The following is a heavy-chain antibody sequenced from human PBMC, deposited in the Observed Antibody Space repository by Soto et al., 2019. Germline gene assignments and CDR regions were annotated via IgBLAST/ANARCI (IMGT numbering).Heavy chain of an antibody. CDR3: ATDLGSGSSITSCCCRRRIYGMDV. D-gene: IGHD2-2*01. J-gene: IGHJ6*02. V-gene: IGHV3-11*01. CDR2: ISSSGNTI. Sequence: GGSLRLSGAASGFTFSDYYMNWIRQAPGKGLEWVSHISSSGNTIYYTDSVKGRFTICRDNGKKSVYLQMNSLGGEDTAVYYCATDLGSGSSITSCCCRRRIYGMDVWGQGTTVTVSS. CDR1: GFTFSDYY.